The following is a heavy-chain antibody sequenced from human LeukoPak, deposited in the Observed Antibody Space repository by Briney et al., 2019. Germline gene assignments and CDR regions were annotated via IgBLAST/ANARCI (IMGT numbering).Heavy chain of an antibody. CDR1: GFTFSSYS. J-gene: IGHJ6*03. V-gene: IGHV3-48*01. D-gene: IGHD4-23*01. CDR2: ISSSSSTI. Sequence: QPGGSLRLSCAASGFTFSSYSMNWVRQAPGKGLEWVSYISSSSSTIYYADSVKGRFTISRDNAKNSLYLQMNSLRAEDTAVYYCARAGYSSSYYYYYMDVWGKGTTVTVSS. CDR3: ARAGYSSSYYYYYMDV.